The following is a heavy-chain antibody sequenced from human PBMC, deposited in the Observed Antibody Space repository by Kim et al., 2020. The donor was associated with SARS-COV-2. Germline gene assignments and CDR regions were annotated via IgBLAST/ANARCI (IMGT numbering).Heavy chain of an antibody. J-gene: IGHJ1*01. D-gene: IGHD4-17*01. CDR3: ASSTTVTLEYFQH. V-gene: IGHV4-59*01. Sequence: YNPSLKSRVTISVDTSKNQFSLKLSSVIAADTAVYYCASSTTVTLEYFQHWGQGTLVTVSS.